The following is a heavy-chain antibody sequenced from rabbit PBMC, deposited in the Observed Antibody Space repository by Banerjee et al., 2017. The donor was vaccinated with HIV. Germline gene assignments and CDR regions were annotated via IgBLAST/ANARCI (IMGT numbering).Heavy chain of an antibody. CDR1: GFPFSNKA. CDR2: IDSVFGIA. Sequence: QEQLEESGGGLVKPEGSLTLTCKASGFPFSNKAVMCWVRHATGKGLESIGYIDSVFGIAYFANLENGRYSISIENAQNTLYLQMTTLTAADTSSYSCARDGAVGRYFALWGPVTLVTVS. CDR3: ARDGAVGRYFAL. V-gene: IGHV1S47*01. D-gene: IGHD8-1*01. J-gene: IGHJ4*01.